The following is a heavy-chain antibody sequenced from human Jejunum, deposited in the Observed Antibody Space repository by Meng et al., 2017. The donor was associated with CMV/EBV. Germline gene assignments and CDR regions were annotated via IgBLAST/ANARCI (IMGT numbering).Heavy chain of an antibody. V-gene: IGHV6-1*01. CDR2: TYYSSKWYN. Sequence: QRQQSCPGLVKPSQTLSLTCAISGDSFSSIGVSWNWIRQAPSRGLEWLGNTYYSSKWYNDYAPSVKSRITVKPDTSKNQFSLQLNSVTPEDTAVYYCARENGYEWYFDFWGRGTLVTVSS. CDR3: ARENGYEWYFDF. J-gene: IGHJ2*01. CDR1: GDSFSSIGVS. D-gene: IGHD6-13*01.